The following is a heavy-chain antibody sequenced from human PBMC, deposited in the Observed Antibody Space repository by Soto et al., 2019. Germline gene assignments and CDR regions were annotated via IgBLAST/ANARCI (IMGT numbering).Heavy chain of an antibody. J-gene: IGHJ6*03. CDR2: IYSGGST. V-gene: IGHV3-66*01. CDR3: ARGSHYYYYYYMDV. CDR1: GFTVSSNY. Sequence: GGSLRLSCAASGFTVSSNYMSWVRQAPGKGLEWVSVIYSGGSTYYADSVKGRFTISRDNSKNTLYLQMNSLRAEDTAVYYCARGSHYYYYYYMDVWGKGTTVTVSS.